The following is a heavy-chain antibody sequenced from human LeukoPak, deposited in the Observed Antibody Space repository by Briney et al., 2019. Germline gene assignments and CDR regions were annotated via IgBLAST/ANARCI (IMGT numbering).Heavy chain of an antibody. V-gene: IGHV4-38-2*02. CDR2: IYHSGST. Sequence: SETLSLTCTVSGYSISSGYYWGWIRQPPGKGLEWIGSIYHSGSTNYNPSLKSRVTISVDTSKNQFSLKLSSVTAADTAVYYCARGVTYYDIPDYWGQGTLVTVSS. CDR1: GYSISSGYY. D-gene: IGHD3-9*01. J-gene: IGHJ4*02. CDR3: ARGVTYYDIPDY.